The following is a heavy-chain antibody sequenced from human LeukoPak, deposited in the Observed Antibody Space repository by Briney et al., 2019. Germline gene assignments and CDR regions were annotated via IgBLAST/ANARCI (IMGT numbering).Heavy chain of an antibody. CDR3: ATVGVGYDILTGYYGY. CDR1: GYTLTELS. J-gene: IGHJ4*02. D-gene: IGHD3-9*01. CDR2: FDPEDGET. Sequence: ASVKVSCKVSGYTLTELSMHWVRQAPGKGLEWMGGFDPEDGETIYAQKFQGRVTMTEDTPTDTAYMELSSLRSEDTAVYYCATVGVGYDILTGYYGYWGQGTLVTVSS. V-gene: IGHV1-24*01.